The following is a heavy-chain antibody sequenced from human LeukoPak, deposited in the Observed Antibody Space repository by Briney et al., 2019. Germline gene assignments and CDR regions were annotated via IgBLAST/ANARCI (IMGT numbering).Heavy chain of an antibody. Sequence: ASVKVSCKASGYTFTGYYMHWVRQALGQGLEWMGWINPNSGGTNYAQKFQGRVTMTRDTSISTAYMELSRLRSDDTAVYYCARGCITMVRGVIGPFDYWGQGTLVTVSS. D-gene: IGHD3-10*01. V-gene: IGHV1-2*02. CDR1: GYTFTGYY. CDR2: INPNSGGT. J-gene: IGHJ4*02. CDR3: ARGCITMVRGVIGPFDY.